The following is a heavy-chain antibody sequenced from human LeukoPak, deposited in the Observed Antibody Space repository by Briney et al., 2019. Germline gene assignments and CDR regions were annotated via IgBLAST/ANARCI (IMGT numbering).Heavy chain of an antibody. Sequence: ASVKVSCTASGYTFTTYAMHWVRQAPGQSLEWMGWINAGNGNTRYSQKFQGRVTITRDTSASTAYMELSSLRSEDTAVYYCARDPASSSYNRFDPWGQGTLVTVSS. V-gene: IGHV1-3*01. D-gene: IGHD6-6*01. J-gene: IGHJ5*02. CDR1: GYTFTTYA. CDR2: INAGNGNT. CDR3: ARDPASSSYNRFDP.